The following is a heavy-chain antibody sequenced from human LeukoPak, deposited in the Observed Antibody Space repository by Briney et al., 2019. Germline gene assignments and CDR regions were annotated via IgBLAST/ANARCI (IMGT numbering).Heavy chain of an antibody. CDR2: IYHSGST. J-gene: IGHJ4*02. V-gene: IGHV4-30-2*01. CDR3: ARAGDSSGWSHYFDY. D-gene: IGHD6-19*01. Sequence: PSETLSLTCTVSGGSISSIAYYWNWIRQHPGKGLEWIGYIYHSGSTYYNPSLKSRVTISVDRSKNQFSLKLSSVTAADTAVYYCARAGDSSGWSHYFDYWGQGTLVTVSS. CDR1: GGSISSIAYY.